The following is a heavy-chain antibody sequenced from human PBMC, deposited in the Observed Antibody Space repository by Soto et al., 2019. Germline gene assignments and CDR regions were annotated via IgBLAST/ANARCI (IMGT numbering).Heavy chain of an antibody. CDR1: GFTYSTYT. CDR2: ISYDGNNK. J-gene: IGHJ4*02. Sequence: PGGSLRLSCAASGFTYSTYTMHWVRQAPGKGLEWVAVISYDGNNKFYADSVKGRFTISRDNAKNSLYLQMNSLRAEDTAVYYCARDDGYGDLYYWGQGILVTVSS. D-gene: IGHD4-17*01. V-gene: IGHV3-30-3*01. CDR3: ARDDGYGDLYY.